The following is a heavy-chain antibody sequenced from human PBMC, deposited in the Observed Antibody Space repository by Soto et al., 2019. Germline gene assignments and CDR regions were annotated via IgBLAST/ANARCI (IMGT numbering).Heavy chain of an antibody. J-gene: IGHJ4*02. V-gene: IGHV4-31*03. CDR2: IFYSGNS. Sequence: QVQLQESGPGLVKPSQTLSLTCTVSGGSIRGGDYYWSWIRQHPGKGLEWIGYIFYSGNSFYNPSLKSGVTLSVDTSKNQFSRQLSSVTAADKAIYYCARLSSLFYNSDYGGYYFDYWGQGTLVSVSS. CDR1: GGSIRGGDYY. D-gene: IGHD3-16*01. CDR3: ARLSSLFYNSDYGGYYFDY.